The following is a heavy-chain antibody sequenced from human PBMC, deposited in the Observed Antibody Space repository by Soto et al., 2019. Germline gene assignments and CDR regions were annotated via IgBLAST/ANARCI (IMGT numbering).Heavy chain of an antibody. CDR1: GFPFSSYA. V-gene: IGHV3-23*01. J-gene: IGHJ4*02. Sequence: GGSLRLSCVASGFPFSSYAMSWVRQAPGKGLEWVSSVSGGGGSTYYADSVTGRFTISVDNSKNTLYLQMNRLRAEDTAVYHGAKNANYDYVWGSYRIDYWGQGTRVTVSS. CDR2: VSGGGGST. D-gene: IGHD3-16*02. CDR3: AKNANYDYVWGSYRIDY.